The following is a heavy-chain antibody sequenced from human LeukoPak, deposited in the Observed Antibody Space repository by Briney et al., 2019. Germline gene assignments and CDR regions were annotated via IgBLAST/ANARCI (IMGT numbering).Heavy chain of an antibody. D-gene: IGHD6-6*01. V-gene: IGHV3-48*03. J-gene: IGHJ4*02. CDR1: GFIFSSYE. CDR2: ISSSGSTI. CDR3: ARDFKGYSSSSFDY. Sequence: GGSLRLPCAASGFIFSSYEMNWVRQAPGKGLEWVSYISSSGSTIYYADSVKGRLTISRDNAKNSLYLQMNSLRAEDTAVYYCARDFKGYSSSSFDYWGQGTLVTVSS.